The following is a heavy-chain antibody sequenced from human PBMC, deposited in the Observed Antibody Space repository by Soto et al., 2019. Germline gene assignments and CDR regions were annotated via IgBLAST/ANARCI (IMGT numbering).Heavy chain of an antibody. CDR3: ARQSGYCTNGVCYTAGNWFDP. D-gene: IGHD2-8*01. J-gene: IGHJ5*02. CDR2: IYYSGST. CDR1: GGSISSGGYY. Sequence: QVQLQESGPGLVKPSQTLSLTCTVSGGSISSGGYYWSWIRQHPGKGLGWIGYIYYSGSTYYNPSLKSRVTISVDTSKNQFSLKLSSVTAADTAVYYCARQSGYCTNGVCYTAGNWFDPWGQGTLVTVSS. V-gene: IGHV4-31*03.